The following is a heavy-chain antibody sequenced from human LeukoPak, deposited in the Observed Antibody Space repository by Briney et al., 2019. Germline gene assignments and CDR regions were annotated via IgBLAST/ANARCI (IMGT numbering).Heavy chain of an antibody. CDR2: ISSTSSYI. D-gene: IGHD3-16*01. J-gene: IGHJ6*03. CDR3: ARETSQKGAHYMDV. V-gene: IGHV3-21*04. CDR1: GFTFSSYT. Sequence: GGSLRLSCAASGFTFSSYTMNWVRQAPGKGLEWVSSISSTSSYIYYADSLKGRFTISRDNAKNSLSLQMTSLRAEDTAVYYCARETSQKGAHYMDVWGKGTTVTISS.